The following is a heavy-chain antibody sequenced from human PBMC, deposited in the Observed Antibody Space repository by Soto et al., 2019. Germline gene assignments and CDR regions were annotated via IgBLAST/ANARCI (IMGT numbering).Heavy chain of an antibody. V-gene: IGHV3-30*18. D-gene: IGHD6-6*01. CDR1: GSTFSSYG. CDR2: ISYDGSNK. J-gene: IGHJ4*02. CDR3: AKDPSVGSSSG. Sequence: GGSLRLSCAASGSTFSSYGMHWVRQAPGKGLEWVAVISYDGSNKYYADSVKGRFTISRDNSKNTLYLQMNSLRAEDTAVYYCAKDPSVGSSSGWGQGTLVTVSS.